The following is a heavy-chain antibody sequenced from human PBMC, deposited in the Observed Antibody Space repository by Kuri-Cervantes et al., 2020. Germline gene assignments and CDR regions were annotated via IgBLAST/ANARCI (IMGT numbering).Heavy chain of an antibody. Sequence: ASVKVSCKASGYTFTSYYMHWVRQAPGQGLEWMGWISPHSGGTNYAQKFQGRFTMTRDTSISTVCMQLSKLRSDDTAVYYCARGQWADITMVRGVIIRGYYFDYWGQGTLVTVSS. CDR3: ARGQWADITMVRGVIIRGYYFDY. CDR2: ISPHSGGT. CDR1: GYTFTSYY. J-gene: IGHJ4*02. D-gene: IGHD3-10*01. V-gene: IGHV1-2*02.